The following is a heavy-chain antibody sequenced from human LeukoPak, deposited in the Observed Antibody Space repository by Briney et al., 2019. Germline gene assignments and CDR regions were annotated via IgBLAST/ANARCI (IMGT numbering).Heavy chain of an antibody. J-gene: IGHJ1*01. V-gene: IGHV4-34*01. CDR2: INHSEST. CDR1: GGSFSGYY. Sequence: SETLSLTCAVYGGSFSGYYRSWIRQPPGKGLEWIGEINHSESTNYNPSLKSRVTISVDTSKNQFSLKLSSVTAADTAVYYCARSPRIAVAGTFQHWGQGTLVTVSS. D-gene: IGHD6-19*01. CDR3: ARSPRIAVAGTFQH.